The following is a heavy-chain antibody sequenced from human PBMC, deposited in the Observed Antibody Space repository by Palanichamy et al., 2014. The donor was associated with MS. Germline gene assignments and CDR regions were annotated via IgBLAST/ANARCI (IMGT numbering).Heavy chain of an antibody. J-gene: IGHJ5*02. Sequence: EVQLVESGGGLVKPGGSLRLSCAASGFTFSNAWMNWVRQAPGKGLEWVGRIKSKTDGGTTDYAAPVKGRFTISRDDSKNTLYLQMNSLKTEDTAVYYCTTRSLGYCSGGSCYSMFDPWGQGTLVTVSS. CDR3: TTRSLGYCSGGSCYSMFDP. D-gene: IGHD2-15*01. V-gene: IGHV3-15*07. CDR1: GFTFSNAW. CDR2: IKSKTDGGTT.